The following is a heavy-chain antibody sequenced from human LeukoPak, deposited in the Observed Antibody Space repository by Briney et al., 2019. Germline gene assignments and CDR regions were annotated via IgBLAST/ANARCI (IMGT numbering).Heavy chain of an antibody. V-gene: IGHV3-7*01. D-gene: IGHD1-20*01. Sequence: GSLRLSCAASGFTFSSYWMSWVRQAPGKGLEWVANIKQDGSEKYYVDSVKGRFTISRDNAKNSLYLQMNSLRAEDTAVYYCAAAAPLGSITGTAYYFDYWGQGTLVTVSS. CDR2: IKQDGSEK. CDR1: GFTFSSYW. J-gene: IGHJ4*02. CDR3: AAAAPLGSITGTAYYFDY.